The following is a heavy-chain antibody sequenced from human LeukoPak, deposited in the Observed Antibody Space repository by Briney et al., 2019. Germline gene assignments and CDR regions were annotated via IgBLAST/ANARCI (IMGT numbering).Heavy chain of an antibody. D-gene: IGHD5-24*01. CDR2: ISNGGNNK. V-gene: IGHV3-30*14. CDR3: ARMALYSFWSDYFDT. Sequence: PTGGSLRLSCAASGFTFSRYAFHWVRQAPGKGLEWVAVISNGGNNKYHADSVKGRFTISRDNSRNTLYVQMSSLRAEDTAMYYCARMALYSFWSDYFDTWGQGTLVSVSS. J-gene: IGHJ4*02. CDR1: GFTFSRYA.